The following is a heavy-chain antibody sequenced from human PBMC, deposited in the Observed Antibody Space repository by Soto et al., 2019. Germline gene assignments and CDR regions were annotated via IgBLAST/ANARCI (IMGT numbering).Heavy chain of an antibody. CDR2: IYYSGST. CDR3: ARDYYDSSGYYRDWDAFDI. V-gene: IGHV4-59*01. Sequence: SETLSLTCTVSGGSISSYYWSWIQQPPGKGLEWIGYIYYSGSTNYNPSLKSRVTISVDTSKNQFSLKLSSVTAADTAVYYCARDYYDSSGYYRDWDAFDIWGQGTMVTVSS. D-gene: IGHD3-22*01. J-gene: IGHJ3*02. CDR1: GGSISSYY.